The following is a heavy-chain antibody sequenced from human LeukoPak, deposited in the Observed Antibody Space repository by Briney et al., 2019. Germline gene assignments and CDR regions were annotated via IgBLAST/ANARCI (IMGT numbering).Heavy chain of an antibody. CDR1: GFTFSIYA. V-gene: IGHV3-23*01. D-gene: IGHD4-23*01. Sequence: PGGSLRLSCAASGFTFSIYAMSWVRQAPGKGLEWVSTVSGTGSSTYSADSVKGRFTISRDNSKNTLYLQMTSLRAEDTAVYYCAHYGGKAYFDYWGQGTLVTVSS. CDR3: AHYGGKAYFDY. J-gene: IGHJ4*02. CDR2: VSGTGSST.